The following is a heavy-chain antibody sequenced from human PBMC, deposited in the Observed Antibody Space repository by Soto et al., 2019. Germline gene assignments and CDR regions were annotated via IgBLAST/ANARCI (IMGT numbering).Heavy chain of an antibody. CDR1: GGTFSSYA. Sequence: PVKVSCKASGGTFSSYAISWVRQAPGQGLEWMGGIIPIFGTANYAQKFQGRVTITRDTSASTAYMELSSLRSEDTAVYYCASESYGGEFDYWGQGTLVTVS. V-gene: IGHV1-69*05. J-gene: IGHJ4*02. D-gene: IGHD4-17*01. CDR2: IIPIFGTA. CDR3: ASESYGGEFDY.